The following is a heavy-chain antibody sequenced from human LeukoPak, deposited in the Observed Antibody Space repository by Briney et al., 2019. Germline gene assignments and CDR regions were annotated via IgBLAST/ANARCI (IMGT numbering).Heavy chain of an antibody. D-gene: IGHD6-13*01. CDR3: AKDRGQQSADFDY. V-gene: IGHV3-30*02. J-gene: IGHJ4*02. CDR2: IRYDGSNK. CDR1: GFTFSIYV. Sequence: PGGSLRLSCAAPGFTFSIYVMHWVRQAPGKGLEGVAFIRYDGSNKYYADSVKGRFTISRDNSKNTLYLQMNSLRAEDTVVYYCAKDRGQQSADFDYWGQGTLVTVSS.